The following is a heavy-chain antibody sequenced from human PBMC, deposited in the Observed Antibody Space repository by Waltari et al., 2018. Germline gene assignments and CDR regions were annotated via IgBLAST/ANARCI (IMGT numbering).Heavy chain of an antibody. Sequence: EERLVESGGGLVKPGGCLRLPCVASGFRVSDADLKWVRQAPGTGLEWLSSIGGTHSNIFYAESVRGRFTVSRDNSKNSLYLEMSNVRAEDTGLYYCTRDLYGSGGDWFDPWGQGTLVTVSS. CDR2: IGGTHSNI. J-gene: IGHJ5*02. D-gene: IGHD3-10*01. V-gene: IGHV3-21*03. CDR3: TRDLYGSGGDWFDP. CDR1: GFRVSDAD.